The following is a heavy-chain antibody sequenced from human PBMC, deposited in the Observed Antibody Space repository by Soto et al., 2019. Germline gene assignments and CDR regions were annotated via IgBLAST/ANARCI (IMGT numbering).Heavy chain of an antibody. Sequence: QFQLVQSGAEVKKPGASVKVSCKPSGYSFTNYAMHWVRQAPGKSLEWMGWISPVNDNTKYQQKFQGRVTITIDKSASTAYVVLICLRSEATAVYYCARASGALDIWGQWTMITVSS. CDR2: ISPVNDNT. CDR3: ARASGALDI. J-gene: IGHJ3*02. CDR1: GYSFTNYA. D-gene: IGHD3-3*01. V-gene: IGHV1-3*01.